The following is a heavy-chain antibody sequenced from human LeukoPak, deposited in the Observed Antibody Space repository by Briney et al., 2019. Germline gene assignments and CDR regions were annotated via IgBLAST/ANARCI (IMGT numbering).Heavy chain of an antibody. CDR1: GFIFSNYA. CDR3: ARARTLYGDYYYGMDV. D-gene: IGHD4-17*01. Sequence: GGSLRLSCGASGFIFSNYAIHWVRQAPGKGLEWVAVIPYDGSNKYYADSVKGRFTVSRDNSKNTLDLQINSLRAEDTAVYYCARARTLYGDYYYGMDVWGQGTTVIVS. V-gene: IGHV3-30-3*01. CDR2: IPYDGSNK. J-gene: IGHJ6*02.